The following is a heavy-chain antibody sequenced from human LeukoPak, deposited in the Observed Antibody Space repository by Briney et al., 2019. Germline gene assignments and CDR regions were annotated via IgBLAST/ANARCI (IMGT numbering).Heavy chain of an antibody. Sequence: ASVKVSCNASGYTFTSYGISWVRQAPGQGLEWMGWISAYNGNTNYAQKLQGRVTMTTDTSTSTAYMELRSLRSDDTAVYYCARDTGSLVGARRFDPWGQGTLVTVSS. CDR1: GYTFTSYG. V-gene: IGHV1-18*04. CDR2: ISAYNGNT. CDR3: ARDTGSLVGARRFDP. D-gene: IGHD1-26*01. J-gene: IGHJ5*02.